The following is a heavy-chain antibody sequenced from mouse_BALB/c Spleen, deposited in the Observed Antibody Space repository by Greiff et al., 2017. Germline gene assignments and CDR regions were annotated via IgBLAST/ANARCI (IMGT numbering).Heavy chain of an antibody. CDR3: AREGYCSSYRYFEV. J-gene: IGHJ1*01. V-gene: IGHV5-9-4*01. CDR1: GFTFSSNA. D-gene: IGHD1-1*01. CDR2: ISSGGGYT. Sequence: EVQGVESGGGLVKPGGSLKLSCAASGFTFSSNAMSWVRQSPEKRLEWVAEISSGGGYTYYPDTVTGRFTISRDTAKNTLYLEMSSLTSADTAMYYCAREGYCSSYRYFEVWGAATTVTVAS.